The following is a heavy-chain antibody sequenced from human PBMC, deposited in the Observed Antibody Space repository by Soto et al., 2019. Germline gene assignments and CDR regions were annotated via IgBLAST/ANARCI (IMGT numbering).Heavy chain of an antibody. V-gene: IGHV4-61*01. CDR1: GGSVSSGSYY. D-gene: IGHD2-2*01. J-gene: IGHJ6*02. CDR3: ARVDYCSSTSCYSSLDYYYYGMDV. Sequence: PSETLSLTCTVSGGSVSSGSYYWSWIRQPPGKGLEWIGYIYYSGSTNYNPSLKSRVTISVDTSKNQFSLKLSSVTAADTAVYYCARVDYCSSTSCYSSLDYYYYGMDVWGQGTMVTVSS. CDR2: IYYSGST.